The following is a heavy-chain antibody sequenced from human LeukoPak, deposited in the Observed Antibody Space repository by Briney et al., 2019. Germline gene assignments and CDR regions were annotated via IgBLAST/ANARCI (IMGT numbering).Heavy chain of an antibody. Sequence: PGGSLRLSCAASGFTVSSNYMSWVRQAPGKGLEWVSVIYSGGSTYYADSVKGRFTIPRDNSKNTLYLQMNSLRAEDTAVYYCARGPRGRELGFDYWGQGTLVTVSS. CDR2: IYSGGST. V-gene: IGHV3-53*01. J-gene: IGHJ4*02. CDR1: GFTVSSNY. D-gene: IGHD7-27*01. CDR3: ARGPRGRELGFDY.